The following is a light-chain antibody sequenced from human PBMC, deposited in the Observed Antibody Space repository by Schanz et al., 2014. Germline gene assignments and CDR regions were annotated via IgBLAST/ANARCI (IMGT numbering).Light chain of an antibody. J-gene: IGKJ1*01. V-gene: IGKV3-20*01. CDR1: QSVSASY. CDR2: VAS. CDR3: QQYGSSPRT. Sequence: EIVLTQSPGTLSLSPGERATLSCRASQSVSASYLAWYQQKPGQAPRLLISVASIRATGIPDRFSGSGSGTDFTLTISRLEPEDFAVYYCQQYGSSPRTFGQGTKVEIK.